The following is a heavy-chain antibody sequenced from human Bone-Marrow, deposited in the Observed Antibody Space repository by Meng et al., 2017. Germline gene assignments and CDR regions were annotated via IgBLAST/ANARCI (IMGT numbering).Heavy chain of an antibody. CDR2: MSYDGSNK. J-gene: IGHJ6*02. CDR3: ARGIPGIAAAGPEYYYYYGMDV. Sequence: GESLKISCAASGFTFSGYAMHWVRQAPGKGLEWVTLMSYDGSNKYYANSVKGRFTVSRDNSKNALYLQMNSLRAEDTAVYYCARGIPGIAAAGPEYYYYYGMDVWGQGTTVTVSS. CDR1: GFTFSGYA. D-gene: IGHD6-13*01. V-gene: IGHV3-30*04.